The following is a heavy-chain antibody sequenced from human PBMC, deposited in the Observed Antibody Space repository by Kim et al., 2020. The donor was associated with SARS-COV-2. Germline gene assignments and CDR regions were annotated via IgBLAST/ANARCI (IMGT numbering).Heavy chain of an antibody. Sequence: TYYADSVKGRFTISRDNSKNTLYLQMNSLRAEDTAVYYCAKYSFGSGLFYWGQGTLVTVSS. J-gene: IGHJ4*02. V-gene: IGHV3-23*01. CDR2: T. D-gene: IGHD6-19*01. CDR3: AKYSFGSGLFY.